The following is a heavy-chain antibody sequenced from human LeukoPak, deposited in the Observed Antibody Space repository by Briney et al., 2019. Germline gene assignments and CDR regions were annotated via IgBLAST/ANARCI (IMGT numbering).Heavy chain of an antibody. CDR1: GVSISSGGYY. CDR3: ARELFNYYDSSGYIDY. Sequence: TSETLSLTCTVSGVSISSGGYYWSWIRQHPGKGLEWIGYIYYSGSTYYNPSLKSRVTISVDTSKNQFSLKLSSVTAADTAVYYCARELFNYYDSSGYIDYWGQGTLVTVSS. V-gene: IGHV4-30-4*08. CDR2: IYYSGST. J-gene: IGHJ4*02. D-gene: IGHD3-22*01.